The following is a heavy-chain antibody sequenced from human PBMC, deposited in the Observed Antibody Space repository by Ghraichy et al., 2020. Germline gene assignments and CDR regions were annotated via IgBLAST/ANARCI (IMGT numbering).Heavy chain of an antibody. V-gene: IGHV1-69*06. J-gene: IGHJ6*02. CDR1: GGTFSNYA. Sequence: SVKVSCKASGGTFSNYAISWVRQAPGQELEWMGGIIPIFGTANYAQKFQGRVTITADKSTSTAYMELSSLRSEDTAVYYCARDDPSGILVVRAAMETYYYYYAMDVWGQGTTVTVSS. CDR3: ARDDPSGILVVRAAMETYYYYYAMDV. D-gene: IGHD2-2*01. CDR2: IIPIFGTA.